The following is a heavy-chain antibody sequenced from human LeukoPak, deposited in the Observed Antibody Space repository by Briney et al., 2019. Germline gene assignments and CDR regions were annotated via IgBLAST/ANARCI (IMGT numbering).Heavy chain of an antibody. CDR2: IKQDGGEK. CDR3: AREISSWYRTEGRFDP. J-gene: IGHJ5*02. Sequence: PGGSLRLSCAASEFTFSSYWMSWVRQAPGKGLEGVANIKQDGGEKYYVDSVRGRFTISRDNAKSSLYLQMNSLRVEDTAVYYCAREISSWYRTEGRFDPWGQGTLVTVSS. CDR1: EFTFSSYW. V-gene: IGHV3-7*01. D-gene: IGHD6-13*01.